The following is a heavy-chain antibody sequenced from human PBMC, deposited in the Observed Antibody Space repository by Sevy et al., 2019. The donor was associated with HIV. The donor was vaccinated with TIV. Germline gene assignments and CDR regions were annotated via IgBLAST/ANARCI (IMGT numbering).Heavy chain of an antibody. CDR3: ARWYGNNFDY. CDR1: GGTISSSSYR. J-gene: IGHJ4*02. V-gene: IGHV4-39*01. CDR2: IYHTGAA. Sequence: SENLSLTCTVSGGTISSSSYRWGWIRQPPGKGLKWVGSIYHTGAADDNPSLKRRVTMSVDTSKIQFSLQVGSLTALVTAVYYCARWYGNNFDYWGQGALVTVSS. D-gene: IGHD3-10*01.